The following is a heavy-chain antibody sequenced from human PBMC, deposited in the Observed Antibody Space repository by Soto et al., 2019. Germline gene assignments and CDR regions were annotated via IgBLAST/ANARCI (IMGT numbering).Heavy chain of an antibody. CDR3: ARGGYSSTWSNLLDRSGLDV. CDR2: IVPLFRTT. Sequence: QVQLVQSGAEAKKPGSSVKVSCKTSGGTFSSYAISWARQAPGQGLEWMGGIVPLFRTTNYAQKFQGRVTITADTYTSTVDMGLSGLRSGDTAVYYCARGGYSSTWSNLLDRSGLDVWGQGTTVTVSS. V-gene: IGHV1-69*06. D-gene: IGHD6-13*01. J-gene: IGHJ6*02. CDR1: GGTFSSYA.